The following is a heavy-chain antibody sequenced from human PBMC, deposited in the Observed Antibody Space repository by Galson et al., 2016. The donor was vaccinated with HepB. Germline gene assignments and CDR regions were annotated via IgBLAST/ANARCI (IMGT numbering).Heavy chain of an antibody. CDR2: ISGSGGST. D-gene: IGHD3-3*01. J-gene: IGHJ6*02. CDR1: GFTFSSYA. V-gene: IGHV3-23*01. CDR3: AKDLGFLEGLFFDSYYYYGMAV. Sequence: SLRLSCAASGFTFSSYAMSWVRQAPGKGLEWVSAISGSGGSTYYADSMKGRFTISRDNSKNTLYLQMNSLRAEDTAVYYCAKDLGFLEGLFFDSYYYYGMAVWGQVTTVTVSS.